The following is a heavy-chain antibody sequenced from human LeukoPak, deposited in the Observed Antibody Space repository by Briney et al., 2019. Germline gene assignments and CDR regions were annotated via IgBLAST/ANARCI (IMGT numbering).Heavy chain of an antibody. J-gene: IGHJ4*02. CDR3: ARGSYGSRSYYNGPLPFDY. D-gene: IGHD3-10*01. Sequence: GGSLRLSCAASGFTFSSYWMSWVREAPGKGLEWVANIKQDGCEKYYVDSVKGRFTISRDNAKNSLYLQMNSLRAEDTAVYYCARGSYGSRSYYNGPLPFDYWGQGTLVTVSS. CDR2: IKQDGCEK. V-gene: IGHV3-7*04. CDR1: GFTFSSYW.